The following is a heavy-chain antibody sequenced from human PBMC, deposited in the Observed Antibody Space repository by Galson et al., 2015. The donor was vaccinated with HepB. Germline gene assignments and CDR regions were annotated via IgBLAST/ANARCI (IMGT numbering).Heavy chain of an antibody. V-gene: IGHV3-30*18. J-gene: IGHJ2*01. CDR3: AKDWGSKVAGTHWCFDL. CDR1: GFTLSNHA. D-gene: IGHD6-19*01. CDR2: ISFEGTAA. Sequence: SLRLSCAASGFTLSNHAMHWVRQAPGKGLECVALISFEGTAAYYGDSVKGRFTISRDISKNTLHLQMNSLRPEDSAVYYCAKDWGSKVAGTHWCFDLWGRGPLVTGSS.